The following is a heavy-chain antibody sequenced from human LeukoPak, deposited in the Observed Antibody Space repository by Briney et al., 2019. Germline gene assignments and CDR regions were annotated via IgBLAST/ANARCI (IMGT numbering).Heavy chain of an antibody. Sequence: GGSLRLSCAASGFTFSTYAMSWVRQAPGKGLEWVSSISGSGDSTYYADSVEGRFTISRDNSKNTLSLQMNRLGADDTAVYYCAKDPERHYDILTGYPDPFDSWSQGTLVTVSS. CDR2: ISGSGDST. D-gene: IGHD3-9*01. V-gene: IGHV3-23*01. J-gene: IGHJ4*02. CDR3: AKDPERHYDILTGYPDPFDS. CDR1: GFTFSTYA.